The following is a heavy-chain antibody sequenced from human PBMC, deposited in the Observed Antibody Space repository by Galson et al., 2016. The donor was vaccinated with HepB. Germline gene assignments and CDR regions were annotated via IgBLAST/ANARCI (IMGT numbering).Heavy chain of an antibody. J-gene: IGHJ5*02. V-gene: IGHV3-48*03. D-gene: IGHD3-10*01. CDR3: ARDRGSHYGSGNYYGVLDR. CDR1: GFTFSRYD. CDR2: ISSSGSSI. Sequence: SLRLSGAASGFTFSRYDMNWVRQAPGKGLEWVSYISSSGSSIFYADSLKGRFTISRDNTQNSLFLQINSLRADDTSVYYCARDRGSHYGSGNYYGVLDRWGRGTLVTVSS.